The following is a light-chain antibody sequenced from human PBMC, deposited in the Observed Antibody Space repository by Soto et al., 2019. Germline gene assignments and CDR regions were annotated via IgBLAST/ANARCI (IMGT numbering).Light chain of an antibody. V-gene: IGKV1-39*01. Sequence: DIQMTQSPSSLSASVGDRVTITCRASQSISSYLNWYQQKPGKAPKHLIYAASSLQSGVPSRLSGSGFGTDFTLTIISLQPEDFATYYCQQSYSTPCTFGQGTKVDIK. J-gene: IGKJ1*01. CDR2: AAS. CDR3: QQSYSTPCT. CDR1: QSISSY.